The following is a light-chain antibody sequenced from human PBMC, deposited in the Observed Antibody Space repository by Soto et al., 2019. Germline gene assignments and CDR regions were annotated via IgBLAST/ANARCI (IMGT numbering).Light chain of an antibody. CDR2: DAS. CDR3: QQYDNLPLT. J-gene: IGKJ4*01. V-gene: IGKV1-33*01. CDR1: QDISNY. Sequence: DIQMTQSPSSLSASVGDRVTITCQASQDISNYLNWYQQKPGKAPKLLIYDASNLETGVPSRFSGSGSGTDFTFTISSLKPEDIATYYWQQYDNLPLTFGGGTKVDI.